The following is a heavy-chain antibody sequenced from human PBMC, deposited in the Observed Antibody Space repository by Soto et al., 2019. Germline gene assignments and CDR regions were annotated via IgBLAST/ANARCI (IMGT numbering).Heavy chain of an antibody. V-gene: IGHV3-11*01. D-gene: IGHD3-10*01. J-gene: IGHJ6*02. CDR3: ARAPYYGSGTYYYYALDV. CDR2: ISGTAGTI. CDR1: GITFSDHY. Sequence: QVQLVESGGGLVKPGGSLRLSCEASGITFSDHYMTWIRQAPGKGLEWISYISGTAGTIYYADSVKGRFTISRDNAKNSLFLQLPSLTAEDTAVYYCARAPYYGSGTYYYYALDVWGQGTTVTVSS.